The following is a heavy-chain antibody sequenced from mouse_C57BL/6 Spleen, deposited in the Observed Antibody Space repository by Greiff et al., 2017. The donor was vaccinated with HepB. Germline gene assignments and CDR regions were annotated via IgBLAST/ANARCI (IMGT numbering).Heavy chain of an antibody. D-gene: IGHD2-4*01. J-gene: IGHJ1*03. CDR1: GYTFTSYW. Sequence: QVQLQQPGAELVKPGASVKLSCKASGYTFTSYWMHWVKQRPGRGLEWIGRIDPNSGGTKYNEKFKSKATLTVDKPSSTAYMQLSSLTSEDSAVYDWARSGGIYDYDDWYFDVWGTGTTVTVSS. CDR2: IDPNSGGT. CDR3: ARSGGIYDYDDWYFDV. V-gene: IGHV1-72*01.